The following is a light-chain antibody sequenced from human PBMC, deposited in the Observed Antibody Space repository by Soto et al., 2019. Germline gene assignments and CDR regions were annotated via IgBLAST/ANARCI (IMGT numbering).Light chain of an antibody. Sequence: DIQMTSAPRRLAAAGRAGGTTTHRASQSIGTWLAWYQQKPGKAPKVLIYDVSSLKSGVPSRFSGSASATEFTLTISSLQPDNLATSHCQHYNRYSQVFGQGTKVDIK. J-gene: IGKJ1*01. CDR2: DVS. V-gene: IGKV1-5*01. CDR3: QHYNRYSQV. CDR1: QSIGTW.